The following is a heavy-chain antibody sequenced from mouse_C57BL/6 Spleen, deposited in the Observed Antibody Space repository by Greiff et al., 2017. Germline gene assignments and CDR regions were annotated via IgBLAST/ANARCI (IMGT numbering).Heavy chain of an antibody. J-gene: IGHJ4*01. CDR2: ISDGGSYT. CDR1: GFTFSSYA. CDR3: ARDRDYDPYYYAMDY. Sequence: VQLKQSGGGLVKPGGSLKLSCAASGFTFSSYAMSWVRQTPEKRLEWVATISDGGSYTYYPDNVKGRFTISRDNAKNNLYLQMSHLKYEDTAMYYCARDRDYDPYYYAMDYWGQGTSVTVSS. V-gene: IGHV5-4*01. D-gene: IGHD2-4*01.